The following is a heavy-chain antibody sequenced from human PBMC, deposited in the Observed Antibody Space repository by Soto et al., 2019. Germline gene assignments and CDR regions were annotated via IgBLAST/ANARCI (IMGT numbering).Heavy chain of an antibody. V-gene: IGHV1-69*13. CDR1: GGTFSSYA. J-gene: IGHJ4*02. CDR2: IIPIIGTA. CDR3: ARDMATVTSDAFDY. D-gene: IGHD4-17*01. Sequence: SVKVSCKASGGTFSSYAISWVRQAPGQGLEWMGGIIPIIGTANYAQKFQGRVTITADESTSTAYMELSSLRSEDTAVYYCARDMATVTSDAFDYWGQGTLVTVSS.